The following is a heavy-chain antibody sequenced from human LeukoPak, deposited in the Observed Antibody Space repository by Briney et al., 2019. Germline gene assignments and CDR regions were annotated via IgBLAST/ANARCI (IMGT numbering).Heavy chain of an antibody. Sequence: SETLSLTCTVSAGSITNYYWSWIRQPPGKGLEWIGYINYSGTTTYNPSFTSRVTISLDASKNQFSLRLSSVTAADTAVYYCARGPDYYYESSGYYAYWGQGTLVTVSS. V-gene: IGHV4-59*08. CDR2: INYSGTT. D-gene: IGHD3-22*01. CDR1: AGSITNYY. CDR3: ARGPDYYYESSGYYAY. J-gene: IGHJ4*02.